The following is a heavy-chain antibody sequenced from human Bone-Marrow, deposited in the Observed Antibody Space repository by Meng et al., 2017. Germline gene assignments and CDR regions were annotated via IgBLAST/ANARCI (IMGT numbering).Heavy chain of an antibody. Sequence: QVPLQQWGAGLLKPSETLSLSCAVYCGSFRDYYWSWIRQPPGKGLEWIGEINHSGSTNYNPSLKSRATISVDTSKNQFSLKLSSVTAADTAVYYCARERGKWLRFGPFDYWGQGTLVTVSS. CDR1: CGSFRDYY. CDR3: ARERGKWLRFGPFDY. V-gene: IGHV4-34*01. D-gene: IGHD5-12*01. CDR2: INHSGST. J-gene: IGHJ4*02.